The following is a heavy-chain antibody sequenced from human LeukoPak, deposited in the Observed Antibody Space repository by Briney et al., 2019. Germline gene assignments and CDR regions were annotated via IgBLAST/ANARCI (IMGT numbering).Heavy chain of an antibody. CDR3: ARHRGYYYYYMDV. Sequence: SETLSLTCTISGGSISSSSYYWGWIRQPPGKGLEWIGSIYYSGSTYYNPSLESRVTISVDTSKNQFSLKLSSVTAADTAVYYCARHRGYYYYYMDVWGKGTTVTISS. CDR2: IYYSGST. CDR1: GGSISSSSYY. J-gene: IGHJ6*03. V-gene: IGHV4-39*01.